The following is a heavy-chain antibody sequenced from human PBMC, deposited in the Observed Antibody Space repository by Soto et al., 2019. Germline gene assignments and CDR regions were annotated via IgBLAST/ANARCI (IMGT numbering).Heavy chain of an antibody. CDR3: VKDDKQLWRWGGYYYYGMDV. CDR2: ISSNGGST. Sequence: GGSLRLSCSASGFTFSSYAMHWVRQAPGKGLEYVSAISSNGGSTYYADAVKGRFTISRDNSKNTLYLQMSSLRAEDTAVYYCVKDDKQLWRWGGYYYYGMDVWGQGTTVTVSS. V-gene: IGHV3-64D*06. D-gene: IGHD5-18*01. CDR1: GFTFSSYA. J-gene: IGHJ6*02.